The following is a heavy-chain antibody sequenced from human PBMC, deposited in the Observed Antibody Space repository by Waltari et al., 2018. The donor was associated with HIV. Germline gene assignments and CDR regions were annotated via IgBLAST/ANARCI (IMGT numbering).Heavy chain of an antibody. CDR2: VRGSGAKS. Sequence: EVQLLESGGGLVQPGGSRRLSCAASGFAYVSYAIAWVRQSPERGVEGVGGVRGSGAKSCYADSVKGRFTISRDNSKNTVFLQMNSLRAADTAIYYCAKAYYENTAYYYDFWGRGTRVTVSS. CDR3: AKAYYENTAYYYDF. V-gene: IGHV3-23*01. J-gene: IGHJ4*02. CDR1: GFAYVSYA. D-gene: IGHD3-22*01.